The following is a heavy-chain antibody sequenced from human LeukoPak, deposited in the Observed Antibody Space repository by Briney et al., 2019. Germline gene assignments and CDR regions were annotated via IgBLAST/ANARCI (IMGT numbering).Heavy chain of an antibody. V-gene: IGHV1-46*01. CDR3: ARTSRVGSGWPPGY. D-gene: IGHD6-19*01. CDR2: INPSGGST. Sequence: GASVKVSCKASGYTFTSYYMQWARQAPGQGLEWMGIINPSGGSTSYAQKFQGRVTMIRDMSTSTVYMELSSLRSEDTAVYYCARTSRVGSGWPPGYWGQGTLVTVSS. J-gene: IGHJ4*02. CDR1: GYTFTSYY.